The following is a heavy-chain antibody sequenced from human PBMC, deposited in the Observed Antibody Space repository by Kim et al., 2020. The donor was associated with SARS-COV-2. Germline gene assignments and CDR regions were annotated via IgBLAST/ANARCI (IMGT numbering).Heavy chain of an antibody. V-gene: IGHV4-31*03. CDR1: GGSISSGGYY. D-gene: IGHD3-22*01. J-gene: IGHJ6*02. Sequence: SETLSLTCTVSGGSISSGGYYWSWIRQHPGKGLEWIGYIYYSGSTYYNPSLKSRVTISVDTSKNQFSLKLSSVTAADTAVYYCARAGDYYDSSGYYYVYGGMDVWGQGTTVTVSS. CDR3: ARAGDYYDSSGYYYVYGGMDV. CDR2: IYYSGST.